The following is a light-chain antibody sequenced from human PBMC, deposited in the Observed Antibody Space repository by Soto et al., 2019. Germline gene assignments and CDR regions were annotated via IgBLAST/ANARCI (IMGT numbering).Light chain of an antibody. CDR2: GAS. Sequence: EIVLTQSPGTLSLSPVEIATLSFMASQSVSSSYLAWYQQKPGQAPRLLIYGASSRATGIPDRFSGSGSGTDFTLTISRLEPEDFALYYCQQHDILPITFGQGTRLEIK. J-gene: IGKJ5*01. CDR1: QSVSSSY. CDR3: QQHDILPIT. V-gene: IGKV3-20*01.